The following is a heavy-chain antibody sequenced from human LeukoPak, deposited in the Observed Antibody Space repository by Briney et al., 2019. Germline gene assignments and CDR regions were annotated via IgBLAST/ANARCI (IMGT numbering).Heavy chain of an antibody. J-gene: IGHJ4*02. V-gene: IGHV3-7*05. CDR2: IKQAGSEK. CDR1: GFTFTSYW. Sequence: PGGSLRLSCAASGFTFTSYWMSWVRQAPGKGLEWVANIKQAGSEKYYVDSVKGRFTISRDNAKNSLYLQMDSLRAEDTAVYDCASGPWDTDYFDYWGQGTLVTVSS. CDR3: ASGPWDTDYFDY. D-gene: IGHD1-26*01.